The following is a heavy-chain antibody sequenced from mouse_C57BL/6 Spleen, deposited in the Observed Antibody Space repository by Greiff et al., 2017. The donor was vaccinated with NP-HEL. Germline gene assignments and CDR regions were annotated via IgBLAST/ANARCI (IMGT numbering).Heavy chain of an antibody. CDR1: GYTFTSYW. V-gene: IGHV1-52*01. J-gene: IGHJ4*01. CDR2: IDPSDSET. Sequence: VQLQQPGAELVRPGSSVKLSCKASGYTFTSYWMHWVKQRPIQGLEWIGNIDPSDSETNYNQKFKDKATLTVDKSSSTAYMQLSSLTSEDSAVYYCARGGSYAMDYWGQGTSVTVSS. CDR3: ARGGSYAMDY.